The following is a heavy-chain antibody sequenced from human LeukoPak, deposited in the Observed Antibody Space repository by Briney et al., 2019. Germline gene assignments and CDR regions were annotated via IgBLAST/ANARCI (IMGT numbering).Heavy chain of an antibody. CDR3: AKRTDVLTGYYNA. CDR1: GFTFSSYA. Sequence: GGSLRLSCAASGFTFSSYAMSWVRQASGKGLEWVSHVSGSGGSTYYADSVKGRFTTSRDNSNNALYLQMNSLRGDDTAVYYCAKRTDVLTGYYNAWGLGTLVTVSS. J-gene: IGHJ5*02. CDR2: VSGSGGST. D-gene: IGHD3-9*01. V-gene: IGHV3-23*01.